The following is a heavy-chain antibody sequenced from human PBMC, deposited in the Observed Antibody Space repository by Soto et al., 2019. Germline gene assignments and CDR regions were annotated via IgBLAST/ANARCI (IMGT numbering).Heavy chain of an antibody. Sequence: ASETLSLTCTVSGGSISSGGYYWSWIRQHPGKGLEWIGYIYYSGSTYYNPSLKSRVTISVDTSKNQFSLKLSSVTAADTAVYYCARDLEQLVGYYYYGMDVWGQGTTVTVSS. CDR2: IYYSGST. CDR3: ARDLEQLVGYYYYGMDV. D-gene: IGHD6-6*01. V-gene: IGHV4-31*02. J-gene: IGHJ6*02. CDR1: GGSISSGGYY.